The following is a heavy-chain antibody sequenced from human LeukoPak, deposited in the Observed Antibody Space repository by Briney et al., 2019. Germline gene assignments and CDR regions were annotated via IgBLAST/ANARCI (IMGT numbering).Heavy chain of an antibody. J-gene: IGHJ3*02. CDR2: IYSGGGT. Sequence: GGSLRLSCAASEFTVSSNYMSWVRQAPGKGLEWVSTIYSGGGTYYADSVKGRFTISRDNSQNTLYLQMNSLRAEDTAVYYCVKDKVKTVTTQAFDIWGQGTMVTVSS. CDR1: EFTVSSNY. CDR3: VKDKVKTVTTQAFDI. V-gene: IGHV3-53*01. D-gene: IGHD4-17*01.